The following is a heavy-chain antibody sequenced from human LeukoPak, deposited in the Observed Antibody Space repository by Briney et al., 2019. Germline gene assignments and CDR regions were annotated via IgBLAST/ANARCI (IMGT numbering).Heavy chain of an antibody. J-gene: IGHJ3*02. CDR2: INPNSGVT. CDR3: ARFGVVTNDAFDI. CDR1: GYTFNGYY. V-gene: IGHV1-2*02. Sequence: ASVKVSCKASGYTFNGYYIHWVRQAPGQGLEWMGWINPNSGVTNYAQQFQGRVTMTWDMSVSTAYMELSRLTSDDTAMYYCARFGVVTNDAFDIWGQGTMVTVSS. D-gene: IGHD3-3*01.